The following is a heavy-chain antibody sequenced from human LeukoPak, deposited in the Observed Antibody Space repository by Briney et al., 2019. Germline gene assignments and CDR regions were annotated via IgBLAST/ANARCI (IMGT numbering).Heavy chain of an antibody. CDR1: GGSISSYY. CDR2: IYTSGST. Sequence: SETLSLTCTVSGGSISSYYWSWIRQPPGKGLEWIGYIYTSGSTNYNPSLKSRVTISVDTSKNQFSLKLSSVTAADTAVYYCARRAYCSGSFAGYYFDYWGQGTLVTVSS. J-gene: IGHJ4*02. D-gene: IGHD1-26*01. V-gene: IGHV4-4*09. CDR3: ARRAYCSGSFAGYYFDY.